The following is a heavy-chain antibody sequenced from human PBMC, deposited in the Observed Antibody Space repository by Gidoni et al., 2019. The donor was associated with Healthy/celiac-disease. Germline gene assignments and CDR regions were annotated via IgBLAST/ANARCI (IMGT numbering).Heavy chain of an antibody. J-gene: IGHJ5*02. CDR1: GFTFSSNS. V-gene: IGHV3-53*02. D-gene: IGHD3-22*01. CDR2: FYSGGST. CDR3: ARVSGYDST. Sequence: EVQLVETGGGLIQPGGSLRLSCAASGFTFSSNSMSWVRQAPGKGLVWVSVFYSGGSTYYADSVKGRFTISRDNSKNTLYLQMNSLRAEDTAVYYCARVSGYDSTWGQGTLVTVSS.